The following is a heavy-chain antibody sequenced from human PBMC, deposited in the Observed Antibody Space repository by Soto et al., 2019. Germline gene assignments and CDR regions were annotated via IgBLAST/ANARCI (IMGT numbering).Heavy chain of an antibody. V-gene: IGHV3-21*01. CDR3: ARDGILTGYYYYGMDV. CDR2: ISSSSSYI. J-gene: IGHJ6*02. D-gene: IGHD3-9*01. Sequence: GGSLRLSCAASGFTFSSYSMNWVRQAPGKGLEWVSSISSSSSYIYYADSVKGRFTISRDNAKNSLYLQMNSLRAEDTAVYYCARDGILTGYYYYGMDVWGQGTTVTRLL. CDR1: GFTFSSYS.